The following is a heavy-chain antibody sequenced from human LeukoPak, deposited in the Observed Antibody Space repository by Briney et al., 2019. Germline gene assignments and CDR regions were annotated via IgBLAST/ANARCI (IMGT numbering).Heavy chain of an antibody. CDR2: ISYSGTT. V-gene: IGHV4-61*01. J-gene: IGHJ4*02. Sequence: SETLSLTCTVSGGSVATSNYHWSWIRQPPGKGLEWIGYISYSGTTNYNPSLKSRVTISVDTSKSQFSLKLNSVTAADTAVYYCARTTRISVAGHTTFDSWGQGTLVTVSS. CDR1: GGSVATSNYH. CDR3: ARTTRISVAGHTTFDS. D-gene: IGHD6-19*01.